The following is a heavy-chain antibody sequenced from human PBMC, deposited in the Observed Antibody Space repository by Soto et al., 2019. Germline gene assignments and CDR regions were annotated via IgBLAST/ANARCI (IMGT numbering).Heavy chain of an antibody. CDR1: GYTFTSYG. V-gene: IGHV1-18*01. Sequence: GASVKVSCKASGYTFTSYGISWVRQAPGQGLEWMGWISAYNGNTNYAQKLQGRVTMTTDTSTSTAYMELRSLRSDDTAVYYCAIFPSGYCSRPSCSYIVFDNWGKGTLVTVSS. CDR3: AIFPSGYCSRPSCSYIVFDN. J-gene: IGHJ4*02. CDR2: ISAYNGNT. D-gene: IGHD2-2*01.